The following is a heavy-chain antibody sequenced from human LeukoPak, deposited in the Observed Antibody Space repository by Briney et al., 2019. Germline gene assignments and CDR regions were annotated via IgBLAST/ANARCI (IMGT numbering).Heavy chain of an antibody. V-gene: IGHV3-48*04. D-gene: IGHD6-13*01. CDR3: ARAGVRYSSSWYDY. CDR1: GFTFSSYS. Sequence: GGSLRLSCAASGFTFSSYSMNWVRQAPGKGLEWVSYISSSSSTIYYADSVKGRFTISRDNAKNSLYLQMNSLRAEDTAVYYCARAGVRYSSSWYDYWGQGTLVTVSS. CDR2: ISSSSSTI. J-gene: IGHJ4*02.